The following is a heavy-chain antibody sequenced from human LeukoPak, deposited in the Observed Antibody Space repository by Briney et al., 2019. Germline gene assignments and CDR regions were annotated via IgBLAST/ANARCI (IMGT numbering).Heavy chain of an antibody. CDR2: MYPNRGNT. CDR3: ARVDRTNPIAS. CDR1: GYTFTSYD. J-gene: IGHJ4*02. D-gene: IGHD1-14*01. Sequence: ASVKVSCKASGYTFTSYDINWVRQATGQGLEWMGWMYPNRGNTGYAQKFQGRVTMTRNTSISPAYMELSSLRSEDTAVYYCARVDRTNPIASWGQGTLVTVSS. V-gene: IGHV1-8*01.